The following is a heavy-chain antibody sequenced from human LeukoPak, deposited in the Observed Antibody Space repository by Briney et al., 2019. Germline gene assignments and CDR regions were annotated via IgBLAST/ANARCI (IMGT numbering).Heavy chain of an antibody. Sequence: PGGSLRLSCAASGFSFSGSAMHWVRQASGKGLEWVGRIRSKAYSYATAYAASVKGRFTISRDDSKNTAYLQMNSLKTEDTAVYYCTAQNYCDSSGYAPWGQGTLVTVS. J-gene: IGHJ5*02. D-gene: IGHD3-22*01. CDR3: TAQNYCDSSGYAP. CDR2: IRSKAYSYAT. CDR1: GFSFSGSA. V-gene: IGHV3-73*01.